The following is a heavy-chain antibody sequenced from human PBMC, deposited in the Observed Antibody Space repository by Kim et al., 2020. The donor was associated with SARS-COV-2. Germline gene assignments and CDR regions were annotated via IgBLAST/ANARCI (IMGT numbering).Heavy chain of an antibody. D-gene: IGHD3-10*01. CDR1: GFTFSDYY. CDR3: AVGGVRGVIQFDY. Sequence: GGSLRLSCAASGFTFSDYYMSWIRQAPGKGLEWVSYISSSSSYTNYADSVKGRFTISRDNAKNSLYLQMNSLRAEDTAVYYCAVGGVRGVIQFDYWGQGTLVTVSS. V-gene: IGHV3-11*03. J-gene: IGHJ4*02. CDR2: ISSSSSYT.